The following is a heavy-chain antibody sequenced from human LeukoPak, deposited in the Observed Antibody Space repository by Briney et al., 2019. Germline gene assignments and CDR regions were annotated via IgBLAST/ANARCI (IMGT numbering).Heavy chain of an antibody. J-gene: IGHJ4*02. CDR1: GYSFTSYW. Sequence: PGESLKISCKGSGYSFTSYWIGWVRQMPGKGLEWMGKIDPIDSYTNCSPSFQGHVTISADKSITTAYLQWSSLKASDTAMYYCARHGGGSSNFDYWGQGTLVTVSS. D-gene: IGHD3-16*01. V-gene: IGHV5-10-1*01. CDR2: IDPIDSYT. CDR3: ARHGGGSSNFDY.